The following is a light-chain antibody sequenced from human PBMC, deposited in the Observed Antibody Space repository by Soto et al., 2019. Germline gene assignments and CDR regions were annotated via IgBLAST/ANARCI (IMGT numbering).Light chain of an antibody. J-gene: IGLJ1*01. V-gene: IGLV1-47*02. CDR1: DSNIGSNS. CDR3: AAWDASPSACV. Sequence: QSVLTQPPSASGTAGQVVTISCSGGDSNIGSNSVYWYQHLPRMAPKLLIYYNNQRPSGVPDRFSGSRSGTSASLAIVGLRSEDEAVYYCAAWDASPSACVFXNGTKVTVL. CDR2: YNN.